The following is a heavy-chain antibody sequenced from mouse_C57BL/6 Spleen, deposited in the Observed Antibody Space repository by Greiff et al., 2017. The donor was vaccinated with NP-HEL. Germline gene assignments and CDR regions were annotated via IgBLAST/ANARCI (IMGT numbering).Heavy chain of an antibody. CDR1: GYTFTSYW. CDR3: ARPELTGTTWFAY. D-gene: IGHD4-1*01. CDR2: IYPGSGST. J-gene: IGHJ3*01. V-gene: IGHV1-55*01. Sequence: QVQLQQPGAELVKPGASVKMSCKASGYTFTSYWITWVKQRPGQGLEWIGDIYPGSGSTNYNEKFKSKATLTVDTSSSTAYMQLSSLTSEDSAVYYCARPELTGTTWFAYWGQGTLVTVSA.